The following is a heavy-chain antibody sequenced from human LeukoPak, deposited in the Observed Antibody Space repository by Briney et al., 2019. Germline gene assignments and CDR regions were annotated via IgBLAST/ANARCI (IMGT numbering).Heavy chain of an antibody. CDR2: IYYSGST. Sequence: SETLSLTCTVSGGSISSYYWSWIRQPPGKGLEWMGYIYYSGSTNYNPSLKSRVTRSVDTSKNQFSLMLSSVTAADTAVYYCARYTSDTGWFDPWGQGTLVTFSS. CDR1: GGSISSYY. J-gene: IGHJ5*02. CDR3: ARYTSDTGWFDP. V-gene: IGHV4-59*01. D-gene: IGHD5-18*01.